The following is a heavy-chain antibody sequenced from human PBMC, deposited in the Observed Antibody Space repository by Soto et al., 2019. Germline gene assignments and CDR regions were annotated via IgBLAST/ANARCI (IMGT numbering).Heavy chain of an antibody. Sequence: QVQLVQSGAEVKKPGASVKVSCKASGYTFTSYGISWVRQAPGQGLEWMGWISAYNGNTNYAQKLQGRVTMTTDTSTGTAYMELRSRRSDDTAVYYCARGGYYYDSSGYYYIVYYGMDVWGQGTTVTVSS. CDR2: ISAYNGNT. V-gene: IGHV1-18*01. CDR3: ARGGYYYDSSGYYYIVYYGMDV. CDR1: GYTFTSYG. D-gene: IGHD3-22*01. J-gene: IGHJ6*02.